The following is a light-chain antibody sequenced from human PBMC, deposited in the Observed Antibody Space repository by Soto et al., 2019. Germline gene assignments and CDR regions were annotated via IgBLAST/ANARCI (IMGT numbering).Light chain of an antibody. CDR1: SSNIGAGYY. CDR2: GNS. CDR3: QSYDSSLRGGV. Sequence: QLVLTQPPSVSGAPGQRVTISCTGSSSNIGAGYYVHWYQQLPGTAPKLLIYGNSNRPSGVPDRFSGSKSGTSASLAITGLQAEDEADYYCQSYDSSLRGGVFGGGTKLTVL. V-gene: IGLV1-40*01. J-gene: IGLJ2*01.